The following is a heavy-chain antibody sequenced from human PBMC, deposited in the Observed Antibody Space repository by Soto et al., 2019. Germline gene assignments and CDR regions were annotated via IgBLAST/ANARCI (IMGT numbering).Heavy chain of an antibody. CDR3: ARDRPIAAAANFDY. CDR1: GFTFSSYA. CDR2: ISYDGSNK. V-gene: IGHV3-30-3*01. J-gene: IGHJ4*02. D-gene: IGHD6-13*01. Sequence: GGSLRLSCAASGFTFSSYAMHWVRQAPGKGLEWVAVISYDGSNKYYADSVKGRFTISRDNSKNTLYLQMNSLRAEDTAVYYCARDRPIAAAANFDYWGQGTLVTVSS.